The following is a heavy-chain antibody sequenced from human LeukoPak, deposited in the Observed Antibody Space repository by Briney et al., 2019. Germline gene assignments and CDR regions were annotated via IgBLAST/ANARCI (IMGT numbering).Heavy chain of an antibody. J-gene: IGHJ4*02. Sequence: SLRLSCTASGFTFDDFVMHWIRQAPGKGPEWVSGISWNSGSTDYADSVKGRFTISRDNAKNSLYLQMNSLRIEDTAFYYCAKEATATSTPYFDHWGQGTLVTVSS. CDR3: AKEATATSTPYFDH. CDR1: GFTFDDFV. D-gene: IGHD2-15*01. V-gene: IGHV3-9*01. CDR2: ISWNSGST.